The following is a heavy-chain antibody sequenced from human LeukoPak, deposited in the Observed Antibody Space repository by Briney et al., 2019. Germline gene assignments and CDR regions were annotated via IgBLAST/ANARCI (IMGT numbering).Heavy chain of an antibody. V-gene: IGHV1-46*01. CDR1: GYTFTSYY. J-gene: IGHJ4*02. Sequence: ASVKVSCKASGYTFTSYYMHWVRQAPGQGLEWMGIINPSGGSTSYAQKFQGRVTMTRDTSTSTVYMELSSLRSEDTAVYYCARAHLASIAVAGTGYYFDYWGQGTLVTVSS. CDR3: ARAHLASIAVAGTGYYFDY. D-gene: IGHD6-19*01. CDR2: INPSGGST.